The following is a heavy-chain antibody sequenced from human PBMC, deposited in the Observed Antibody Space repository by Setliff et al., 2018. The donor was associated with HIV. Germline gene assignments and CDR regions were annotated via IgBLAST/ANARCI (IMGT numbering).Heavy chain of an antibody. Sequence: SGPTLVNPTQTLTLTCTFSGFSLNTPGLGVGWIRQPPGEALEWLALIYWNNDKRYNPSLGSRLSITKDTSKNLVVLVMTNMDAVDTDTYYCAHRPLSADDFDYWGQGTQVTVSS. J-gene: IGHJ4*02. V-gene: IGHV2-5*01. CDR2: IYWNNDK. CDR1: GFSLNTPGLG. CDR3: AHRPLSADDFDY.